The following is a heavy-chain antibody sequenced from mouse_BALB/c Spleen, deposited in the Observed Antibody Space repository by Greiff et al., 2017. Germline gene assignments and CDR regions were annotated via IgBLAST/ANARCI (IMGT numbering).Heavy chain of an antibody. J-gene: IGHJ2*01. Sequence: QVQLQQSGPELVKPGASVKISCTASGYAFSSSWMNWVKQRPGQGLEWIGRIYPGDGDTNYNGKFKGKATLTADKSSSTAYMQLSSLTSVDSAVYFCARGRDYYGSYYFDYWGQGTTLTVSS. D-gene: IGHD1-1*01. CDR1: GYAFSSSW. CDR3: ARGRDYYGSYYFDY. V-gene: IGHV1-82*01. CDR2: IYPGDGDT.